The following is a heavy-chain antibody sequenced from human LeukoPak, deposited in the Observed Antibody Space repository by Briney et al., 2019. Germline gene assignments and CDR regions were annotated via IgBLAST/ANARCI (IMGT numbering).Heavy chain of an antibody. Sequence: PGGSLRLSCAASGFTFSNYAMNWVRQAPGKGLEWVSAISGSGGSTYYADSVKGRFTISRDNSKNTLYLQMNSLRAEDTAVYYCAKTSGSYYFSYYFDYWGQGTLVTVSS. CDR1: GFTFSNYA. CDR3: AKTSGSYYFSYYFDY. D-gene: IGHD3-10*01. V-gene: IGHV3-23*01. CDR2: ISGSGGST. J-gene: IGHJ4*02.